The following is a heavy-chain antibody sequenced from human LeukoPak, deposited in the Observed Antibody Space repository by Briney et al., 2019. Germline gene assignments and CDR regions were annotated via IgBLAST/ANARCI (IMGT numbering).Heavy chain of an antibody. CDR2: IYYSDNT. J-gene: IGHJ4*02. V-gene: IGHV4-59*01. CDR3: ARQPSGSFNFDY. D-gene: IGHD1-26*01. CDR1: GGSISSYY. Sequence: SETLSLTCTVSGGSISSYYWSWIRQPPGKGLEWIGYIYYSDNTNYNPSLKSRVTISEDTSKNQFSLKLSSVTAADTAVHYCARQPSGSFNFDYWGQGILVTVSS.